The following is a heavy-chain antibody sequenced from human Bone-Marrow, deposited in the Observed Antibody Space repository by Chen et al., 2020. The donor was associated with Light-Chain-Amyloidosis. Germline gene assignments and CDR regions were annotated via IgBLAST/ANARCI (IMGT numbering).Heavy chain of an antibody. Sequence: QLQLQESGPGLVKPSETLSLTCTVSCGSIRSSSYYWGWIRQPPGKGLEWIGSIFYSGSTLYNPSLKSRVTISVDASKKQFSLKLTSVTAADTAVYYCARVALMSVAAAGSWFDPWGQGTLVTVSS. V-gene: IGHV4-39*07. CDR1: CGSIRSSSYY. J-gene: IGHJ5*02. CDR2: IFYSGST. CDR3: ARVALMSVAAAGSWFDP. D-gene: IGHD6-13*01.